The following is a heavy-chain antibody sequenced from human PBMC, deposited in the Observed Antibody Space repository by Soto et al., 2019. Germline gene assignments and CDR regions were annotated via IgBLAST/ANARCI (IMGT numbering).Heavy chain of an antibody. CDR1: GFTFSDYY. CDR2: SRDKGNSYST. CDR3: TRSIGGTTSSDY. J-gene: IGHJ4*02. Sequence: EVQLVESGGGLVQPGGSLRLSCAGSGFTFSDYYIDWVRQAPGKGLEWVGRSRDKGNSYSTDYAASVKGRFTVSRDASKNSLYLQMNSLKTEDTALYYCTRSIGGTTSSDYWGQGTLVTVSS. D-gene: IGHD1-7*01. V-gene: IGHV3-72*01.